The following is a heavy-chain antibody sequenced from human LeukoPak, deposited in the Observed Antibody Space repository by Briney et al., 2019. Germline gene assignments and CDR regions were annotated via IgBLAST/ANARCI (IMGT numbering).Heavy chain of an antibody. CDR1: GYRFTSYW. CDR3: ARLTRSSGRRYYFDY. CDR2: IYPGDSDT. J-gene: IGHJ4*02. Sequence: GESLQISFKGSGYRFTSYWIGWVRQMPAKGLEWMGIIYPGDSDTRYSPSFQGQVTISADKSISTAYLQWSSLKASDTAMYYCARLTRSSGRRYYFDYWGRGTLVTVSS. D-gene: IGHD6-19*01. V-gene: IGHV5-51*01.